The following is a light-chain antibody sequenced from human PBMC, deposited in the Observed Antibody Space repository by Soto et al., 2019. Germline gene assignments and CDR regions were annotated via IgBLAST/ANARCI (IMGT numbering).Light chain of an antibody. CDR1: QSVSSY. J-gene: IGKJ4*01. Sequence: IVLTQSPSTLSLSPGERATLSCRASQSVSSYLAWYQQKPGQAPRLLIYDAFNRATGIPARFSGSGSGTDFTLTISSLEPEDFAVYYCQQRSNWPPTFGGGTKVDIK. CDR2: DAF. CDR3: QQRSNWPPT. V-gene: IGKV3-11*01.